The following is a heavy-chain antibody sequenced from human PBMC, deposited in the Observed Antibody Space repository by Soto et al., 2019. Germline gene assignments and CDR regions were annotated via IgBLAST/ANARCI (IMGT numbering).Heavy chain of an antibody. J-gene: IGHJ4*02. CDR3: ARGRTIYDYIWGSYRPEYYFDY. D-gene: IGHD3-16*02. V-gene: IGHV4-34*01. CDR1: GGSFSGYY. Sequence: QLQLQQWGAGLLKPSETLSLTCAVYGGSFSGYYWSWIRQPPGKGLEWIGEINHSGSTNYNPSLKSRVTISVDTSKNQFSLKLSSVTAADTAVYYCARGRTIYDYIWGSYRPEYYFDYWGQGTLVTVSS. CDR2: INHSGST.